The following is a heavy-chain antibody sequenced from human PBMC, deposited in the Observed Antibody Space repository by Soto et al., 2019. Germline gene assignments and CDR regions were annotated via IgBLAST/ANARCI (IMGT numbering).Heavy chain of an antibody. CDR3: ARGGLIYFDY. V-gene: IGHV4-31*03. J-gene: IGHJ4*02. Sequence: SETLSLTCTVPGGSISSGGYYWSWIRQHPGKGLEWIGYIFYSGSTYYNPSLKSRVTISVDTSKNQFSLKLSSVTAADTAVYYCARGGLIYFDYWGQETLVTVSS. D-gene: IGHD3-16*01. CDR2: IFYSGST. CDR1: GGSISSGGYY.